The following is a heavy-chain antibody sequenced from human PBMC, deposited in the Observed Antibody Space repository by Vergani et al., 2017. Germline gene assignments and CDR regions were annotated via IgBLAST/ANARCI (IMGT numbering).Heavy chain of an antibody. CDR3: ALLRLWRGDAFDI. J-gene: IGHJ3*02. CDR1: GGSFSGYY. V-gene: IGHV4-34*01. Sequence: QVQLQQWGAGLLKPSETLSLTCAVYGGSFSGYYWSWIRQPPGKGLEWIGEINHSGSTNYNPSLKSRVTISVDTSKNQFSLKLSSVTAADTAVYYCALLRLWRGDAFDIWGQGTRVTVSS. CDR2: INHSGST. D-gene: IGHD3-16*01.